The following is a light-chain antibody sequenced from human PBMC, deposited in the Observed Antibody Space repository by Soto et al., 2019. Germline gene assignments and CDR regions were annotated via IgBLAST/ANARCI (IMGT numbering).Light chain of an antibody. CDR3: AACDERVCGLA. CDR2: RNN. CDR1: SSNIGSKY. V-gene: IGLV1-47*01. J-gene: IGLJ2*01. Sequence: QAVVTQPHSASGTPGQRVTISCSGSSSNIGSKYVYWYKQLPGTAPKLLMYRNNQPPSGVPDRFSGSKSGTSASLAIGGLRSEYQAHYYCAACDERVCGLAFRGSPKLTFL.